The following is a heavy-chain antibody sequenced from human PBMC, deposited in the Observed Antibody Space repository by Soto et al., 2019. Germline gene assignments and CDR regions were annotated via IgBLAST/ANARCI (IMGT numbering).Heavy chain of an antibody. Sequence: QVQLVQSGAEVKNPGSSVNVSCKTVGGTMRSFAFSWVRQAPGQGLEWMGGIIPAFATPNHAQKFQDRVTTSADDSTSTVFMELRRRRSEDSAVYFYWAGAGALGYNWKYVAFEVWGQGTQITVSS. V-gene: IGHV1-69*01. CDR3: WAGAGALGYNWKYVAFEV. D-gene: IGHD1-20*01. J-gene: IGHJ4*02. CDR1: GGTMRSFA. CDR2: IIPAFATP.